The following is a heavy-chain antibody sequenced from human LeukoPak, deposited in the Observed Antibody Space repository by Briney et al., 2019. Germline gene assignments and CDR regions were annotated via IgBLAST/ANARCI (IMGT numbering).Heavy chain of an antibody. CDR2: IKQDGSEK. V-gene: IGHV3-7*01. CDR1: GFTFSSYW. Sequence: GGSLRLSCAASGFTFSSYWMSWVRQAPGKGLEWVANIKQDGSEKYYVDSVKGRFTISRDNAKNSLYLQMNSLRAEDTAVYYCARAGYCTNGVCYTRDWYFDLWGRGTLVTVSS. J-gene: IGHJ2*01. D-gene: IGHD2-8*01. CDR3: ARAGYCTNGVCYTRDWYFDL.